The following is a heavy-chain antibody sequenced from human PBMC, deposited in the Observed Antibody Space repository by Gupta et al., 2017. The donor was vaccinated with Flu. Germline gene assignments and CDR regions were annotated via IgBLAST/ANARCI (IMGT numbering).Heavy chain of an antibody. D-gene: IGHD4-4*01. CDR1: GSTFPSYG. Sequence: QVQLVQSGAEVKKPGASVKVSCKASGSTFPSYGIIWVRHAAGQGLEWMGGISAYNGNKNYAQKLQGRVTMTTDTSTSTAYMELRSLRSDDTVVYYCARDQGTTVTRLDPDNWFDPWGQGTLVTVSS. V-gene: IGHV1-18*01. J-gene: IGHJ5*02. CDR2: ISAYNGNK. CDR3: ARDQGTTVTRLDPDNWFDP.